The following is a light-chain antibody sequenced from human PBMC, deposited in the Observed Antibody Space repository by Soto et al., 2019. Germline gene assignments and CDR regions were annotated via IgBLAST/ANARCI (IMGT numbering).Light chain of an antibody. CDR2: DAS. J-gene: IGKJ3*01. CDR3: QQYDNLPPFT. V-gene: IGKV1-33*01. CDR1: QDISNY. Sequence: DIPMPQSPSSLSASVGDRVTITCQASQDISNYLNWYQQKPGKAPKLLIYDASNLETGVPARFSGSGSGKDFTFTISSLQPEDIATYYCQQYDNLPPFTFGPGTKVDIK.